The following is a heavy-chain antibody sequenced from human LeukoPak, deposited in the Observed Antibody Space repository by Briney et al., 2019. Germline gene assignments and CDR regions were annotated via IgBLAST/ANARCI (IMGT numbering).Heavy chain of an antibody. CDR2: ISSSNSYI. CDR1: GFTFSSYS. D-gene: IGHD1/OR15-1a*01. J-gene: IGHJ4*02. CDR3: AKTPVGTRDY. Sequence: GGSLRLSCAASGFTFSSYSMNWVRQAPGKGLEWVSSISSSNSYIYYADSVKGRFTISRDNSKNTLYLQMNSLRAEDTAVYYCAKTPVGTRDYWGQGTLVTVSS. V-gene: IGHV3-21*01.